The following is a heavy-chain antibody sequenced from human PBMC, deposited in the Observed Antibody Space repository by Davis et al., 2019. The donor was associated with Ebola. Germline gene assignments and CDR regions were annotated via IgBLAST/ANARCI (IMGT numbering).Heavy chain of an antibody. D-gene: IGHD2-2*02. V-gene: IGHV3-33*01. CDR2: IWYDGSNK. Sequence: GESLKISCAASGFTFSSYGMHWVRQAPGKGLEWVAVIWYDGSNKYYADSVKGRFTISRDNSKNTLYLQMNSLRAEDTAVYYCARGGSRDIVVVPAAIGNLFDYWGQGTLVTVSS. CDR1: GFTFSSYG. CDR3: ARGGSRDIVVVPAAIGNLFDY. J-gene: IGHJ4*02.